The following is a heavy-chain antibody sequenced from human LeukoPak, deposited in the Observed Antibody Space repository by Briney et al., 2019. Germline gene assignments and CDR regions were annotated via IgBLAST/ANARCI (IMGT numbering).Heavy chain of an antibody. CDR3: ARDWGDSKIDQ. J-gene: IGHJ4*02. V-gene: IGHV3-66*01. CDR1: GFTFSNYA. Sequence: GGSLRLSCAASGFTFSNYAMSWVRQAPGKGPEWVSLIDSGGTTYYADSVKGRFTISRDNSKNTLYLQMDSLRAEDTAVCYCARDWGDSKIDQWGQGTLVTVSS. CDR2: IDSGGTT. D-gene: IGHD2-21*02.